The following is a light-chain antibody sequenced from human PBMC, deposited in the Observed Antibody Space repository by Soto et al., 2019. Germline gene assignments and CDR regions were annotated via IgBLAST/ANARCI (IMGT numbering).Light chain of an antibody. J-gene: IGLJ1*01. CDR1: SSNIGAGYD. CDR3: AAWDDSLSAYV. CDR2: GNS. Sequence: QLVLTQPPSVSGAPGQRVTISCTGSSSNIGAGYDVHWYQQLPGTAPKLLIYGNSNRPSGVPDRFSGSKSGTSASLAITGLQAEDEADYFCAAWDDSLSAYVFGTGTKVTVL. V-gene: IGLV1-40*01.